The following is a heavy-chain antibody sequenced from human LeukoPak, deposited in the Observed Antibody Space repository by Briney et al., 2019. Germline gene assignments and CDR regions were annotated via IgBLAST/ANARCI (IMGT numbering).Heavy chain of an antibody. CDR3: ARGDDYGDPIDY. CDR2: ISNSSSYI. CDR1: GFTFSRYS. Sequence: GGSLRLSCAASGFTFSRYSMNWVRQAPGKGLEWVSSISNSSSYIYYADSVKGRFTISRDNAKNSLYLQMNSLRAEDTAVYYCARGDDYGDPIDYWGQGTLVTVSS. V-gene: IGHV3-21*01. D-gene: IGHD4-17*01. J-gene: IGHJ4*02.